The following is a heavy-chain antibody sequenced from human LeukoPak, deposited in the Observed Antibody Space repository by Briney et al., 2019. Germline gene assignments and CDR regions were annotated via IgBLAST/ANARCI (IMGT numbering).Heavy chain of an antibody. J-gene: IGHJ4*02. D-gene: IGHD5-24*01. CDR3: ARPGRDGYNGLIDY. CDR2: IYPGDSDT. CDR1: RYNFTNFW. V-gene: IGHV5-51*01. Sequence: GESLKISCKGFRYNFTNFWIGWLRQMPGKGLEWMGMIYPGDSDTRYSPSFQGHVTISADKSITPAYLQWSSLRASDTAMYFCARPGRDGYNGLIDYWGQGTLVTVSS.